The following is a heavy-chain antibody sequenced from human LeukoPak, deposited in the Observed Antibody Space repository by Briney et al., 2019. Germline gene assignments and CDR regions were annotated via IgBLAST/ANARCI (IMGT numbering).Heavy chain of an antibody. CDR2: TTDSGSRT. V-gene: IGHV3-21*01. CDR1: GFTFSSYA. D-gene: IGHD2-2*01. J-gene: IGHJ4*02. CDR3: ARLVCSTIPCYGKFYFDS. Sequence: GGSLRLSCAASGFTFSSYAMRWVRQAPGKGLEWVSSTTDSGSRTYYADSVKGRFTISRDNAKNSVYLQMNSLRAEDTAVYYCARLVCSTIPCYGKFYFDSWGQGTLVPVSS.